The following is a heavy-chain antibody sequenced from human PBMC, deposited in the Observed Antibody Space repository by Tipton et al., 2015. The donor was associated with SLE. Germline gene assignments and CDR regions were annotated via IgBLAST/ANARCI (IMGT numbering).Heavy chain of an antibody. Sequence: TLSLTCTVSGGPISNFYWSWIRQSPGKGLEWIAYIYYSGSSKYNPSLKSRLSISVDTSKNQFSLNLSSVTAADTAVYYCARAQTPTLYYMDVWGKGTTVTVSS. V-gene: IGHV4-59*01. CDR2: IYYSGSS. J-gene: IGHJ6*03. CDR3: ARAQTPTLYYMDV. CDR1: GGPISNFY.